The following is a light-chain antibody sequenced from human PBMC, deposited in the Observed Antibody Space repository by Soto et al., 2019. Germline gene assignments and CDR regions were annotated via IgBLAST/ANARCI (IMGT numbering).Light chain of an antibody. Sequence: DIPMTQSPSTLSASVGDRVTITCRASQSLNSWLAWHQQTPGEAPKVLIYAASSLASGVPSRFSASGSGTEFTLTISSLQPDDFAVYYCQQYYKYPWTFGQGTKVEIK. V-gene: IGKV1-5*01. CDR3: QQYYKYPWT. CDR1: QSLNSW. CDR2: AAS. J-gene: IGKJ1*01.